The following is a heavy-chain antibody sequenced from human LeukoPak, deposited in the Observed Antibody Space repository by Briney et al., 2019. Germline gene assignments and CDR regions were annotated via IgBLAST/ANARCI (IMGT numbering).Heavy chain of an antibody. CDR3: AKASMVRGVKYWFDP. D-gene: IGHD3-10*01. CDR1: GFTFSSYA. CDR2: ISGSGGST. J-gene: IGHJ5*02. V-gene: IGHV3-23*01. Sequence: GGSLRLSCAASGFTFSSYAMSWVRQAPGKGLEWVSAISGSGGSTYYADSVKGRFTISRDNSKNTLYLQMNSLRAEDTAVYYCAKASMVRGVKYWFDPWGQGTLVIVSS.